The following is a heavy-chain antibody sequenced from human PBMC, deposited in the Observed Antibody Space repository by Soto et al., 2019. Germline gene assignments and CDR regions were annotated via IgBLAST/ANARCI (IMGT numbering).Heavy chain of an antibody. CDR3: ARDISIYASYYYYGMVV. D-gene: IGHD4-17*01. J-gene: IGHJ6*02. CDR2: IYYSGST. CDR1: GGSISSGGYY. Sequence: PSETLSLTCTVSGGSISSGGYYWSWIRQHPGKGLEWIGYIYYSGSTYYNPSLKSRVTISVDTSKNQFSLKLSSVTAADTAVYYCARDISIYASYYYYGMVVWGQGTSLTVSS. V-gene: IGHV4-31*03.